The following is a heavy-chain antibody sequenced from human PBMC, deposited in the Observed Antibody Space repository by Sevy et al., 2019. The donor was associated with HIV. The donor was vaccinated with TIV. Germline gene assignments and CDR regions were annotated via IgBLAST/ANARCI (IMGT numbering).Heavy chain of an antibody. J-gene: IGHJ6*02. CDR2: IVYSGTT. CDR1: GDSIGSSYY. D-gene: IGHD6-25*01. V-gene: IGHV4-59*13. Sequence: SETLSLTCTVSGDSIGSSYYWNWIRQSPGKGLEWIGYIVYSGTTNYNPSLKNRVTVSLDTSKNHFSLELTTVTAADTGVYYCAGEGGGDNGYYYSYYGMDVWGQGTTVTVSS. CDR3: AGEGGGDNGYYYSYYGMDV.